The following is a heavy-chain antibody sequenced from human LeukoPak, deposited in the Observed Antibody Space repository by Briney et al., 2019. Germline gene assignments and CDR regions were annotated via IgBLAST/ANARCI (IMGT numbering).Heavy chain of an antibody. CDR3: ARDLQEISSFYFDY. V-gene: IGHV3-30*04. Sequence: GTSLRLSCLVSELNFKTHAMHWVRQAPGKGLEWVAGLSFDASGTNYADSVKGLFTISRDNSKNTLYLQMHSLRPEDTAVYFCARDLQEISSFYFDYWGQGSLVTVSS. CDR1: ELNFKTHA. CDR2: LSFDASGT. D-gene: IGHD5-24*01. J-gene: IGHJ4*02.